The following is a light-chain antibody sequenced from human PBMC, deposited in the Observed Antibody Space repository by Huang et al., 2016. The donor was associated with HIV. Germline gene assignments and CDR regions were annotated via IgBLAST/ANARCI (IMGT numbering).Light chain of an antibody. CDR1: QSVSNY. CDR3: QQRSNLAEFT. Sequence: EIVLTQSPATLSLSPGERATLSCRASQSVSNYLAWYQQKPGQAPRLLIYDASNRATGIPARFSGRGSGTDFTLTISSLEPEDFAVYYCQQRSNLAEFTFGQGTRLEIK. V-gene: IGKV3-11*01. J-gene: IGKJ5*01. CDR2: DAS.